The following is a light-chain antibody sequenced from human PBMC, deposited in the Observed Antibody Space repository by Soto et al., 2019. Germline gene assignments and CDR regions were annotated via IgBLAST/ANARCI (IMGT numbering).Light chain of an antibody. J-gene: IGKJ2*01. CDR1: QSVSSNY. CDR2: GAS. Sequence: QSPGTLSLSPXERATLSXXXXQSVSSNYLAWYQQKSGQAPRLLIYGASNRAAGIPDRFSGSGSGTDFTLTISRLEPEDFAVYYCQQYGSSPYTFGQGTKLEIK. CDR3: QQYGSSPYT. V-gene: IGKV3-20*01.